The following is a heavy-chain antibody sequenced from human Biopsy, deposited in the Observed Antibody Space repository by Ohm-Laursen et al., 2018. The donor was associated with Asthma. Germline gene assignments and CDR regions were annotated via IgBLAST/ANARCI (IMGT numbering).Heavy chain of an antibody. J-gene: IGHJ4*02. CDR2: VYYSGST. CDR1: GGSINNFY. CDR3: ARGVDRVTGLLDHFDS. V-gene: IGHV4-59*01. Sequence: PGTLSLTCTVSGGSINNFYWSWIRQPPGKGLESIGHVYYSGSTNYNPSLKSRVTISIDVSKNQFSLKLTSVTAADTAVYYCARGVDRVTGLLDHFDSWGQGTLVTVSS. D-gene: IGHD2-21*02.